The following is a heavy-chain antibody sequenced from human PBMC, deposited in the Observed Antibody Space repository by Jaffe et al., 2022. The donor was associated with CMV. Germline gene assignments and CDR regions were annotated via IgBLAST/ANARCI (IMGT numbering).Heavy chain of an antibody. CDR1: GFTFSSYW. CDR2: IKQDGSEK. D-gene: IGHD2-2*01. J-gene: IGHJ6*02. CDR3: ARAEDDIVVVPAAMDV. Sequence: EVQLVESGGGLVQPGGSLRLSCAASGFTFSSYWMSWVRQAPGKGLEWVANIKQDGSEKYYVDSVKGRFTISRDNAKNSLYLQMNSLRAEDTAVYYCARAEDDIVVVPAAMDVWGQGTTVTVSS. V-gene: IGHV3-7*01.